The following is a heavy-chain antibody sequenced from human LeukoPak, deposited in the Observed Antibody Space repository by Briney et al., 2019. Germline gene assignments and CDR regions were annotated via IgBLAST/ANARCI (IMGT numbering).Heavy chain of an antibody. CDR1: GFTFRSSE. Sequence: GGSLRLSCAASGFTFRSSEMNWVRQAPGKGLEWVSSISSSSSYIYYADSVKGRFTISRDNAKNSLYLQMNSLRAEDTAVYYCARDKGSSSSNDAFDTWGQGTMVTVSS. CDR2: ISSSSSYI. J-gene: IGHJ3*02. D-gene: IGHD6-6*01. CDR3: ARDKGSSSSNDAFDT. V-gene: IGHV3-21*01.